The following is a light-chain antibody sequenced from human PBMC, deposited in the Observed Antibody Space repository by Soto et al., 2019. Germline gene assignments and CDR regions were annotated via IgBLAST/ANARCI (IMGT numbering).Light chain of an antibody. V-gene: IGLV3-25*02. CDR3: QSTGTSDSSVV. CDR2: KDT. Sequence: SYELTQPPSLSVSPGQTAKITCSGGALPKQYVHWYQQRPGRAPVVVIYKDTERPSGITERFSGSTSGTTVTLTISGVQADDEAVYYCQSTGTSDSSVVFGEGTKVTVL. CDR1: ALPKQY. J-gene: IGLJ2*01.